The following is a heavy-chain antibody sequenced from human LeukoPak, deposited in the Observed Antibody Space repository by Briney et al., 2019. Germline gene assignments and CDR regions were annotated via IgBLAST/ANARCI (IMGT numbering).Heavy chain of an antibody. J-gene: IGHJ3*02. CDR3: ARDLDSSGYYRSDAFDI. D-gene: IGHD3-22*01. Sequence: ASVKVSCKASGYTFASYAFSWVRQAPGQGLEWMGSISAYNGNTNYAQKFQGRVTMTTDKSTSTAYMQLWSLRSDDTAVYYCARDLDSSGYYRSDAFDIWGQGTMVTVSS. V-gene: IGHV1-18*01. CDR1: GYTFASYA. CDR2: ISAYNGNT.